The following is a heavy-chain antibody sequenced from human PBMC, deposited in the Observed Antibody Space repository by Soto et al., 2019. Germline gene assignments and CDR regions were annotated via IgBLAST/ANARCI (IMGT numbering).Heavy chain of an antibody. CDR3: ARGGGYCTPTSCAIDS. J-gene: IGHJ4*02. V-gene: IGHV3-23*01. CDR2: VSLTGDRT. CDR1: RFSFSSYE. D-gene: IGHD2-8*01. Sequence: EVQLLESGGGLVQPGGSLRLSCVASRFSFSSYEMSWVRQAAGKGLEWVSRVSLTGDRTNYAGSVKGRLTVSRDNFKNTLYLEMDSLRPEHTAIYYCARGGGYCTPTSCAIDSWGRGTPVTVAS.